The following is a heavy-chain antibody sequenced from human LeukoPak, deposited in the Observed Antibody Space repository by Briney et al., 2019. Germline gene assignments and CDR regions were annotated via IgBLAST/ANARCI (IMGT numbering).Heavy chain of an antibody. CDR2: ISSRGTTI. D-gene: IGHD1-1*01. CDR1: VFTFSDYY. Sequence: GGSLRLSCAASVFTFSDYYMNWIRQAPGKGVEWLSYISSRGTTINYADSMKGRFTISRDNAKSSVYLQMNSLRAEDTAVYYCARQSAWSDPLDYWGQGILVTVSS. CDR3: ARQSAWSDPLDY. J-gene: IGHJ4*02. V-gene: IGHV3-11*04.